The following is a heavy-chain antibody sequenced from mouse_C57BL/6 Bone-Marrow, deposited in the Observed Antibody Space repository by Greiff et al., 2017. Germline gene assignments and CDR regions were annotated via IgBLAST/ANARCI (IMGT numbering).Heavy chain of an antibody. J-gene: IGHJ4*01. D-gene: IGHD1-1*01. Sequence: QVQLQQSGAELVRPGASVTLSCKASGYTFTDYEMHWVKQTPVHGLEWIGAIDPETGGTAYNQKFKGKAILTADKSSSTAYMELRSLTSEDSAVYYCMEYYCGSEGVDYWGQGTSVTVSS. V-gene: IGHV1-15*01. CDR3: MEYYCGSEGVDY. CDR1: GYTFTDYE. CDR2: IDPETGGT.